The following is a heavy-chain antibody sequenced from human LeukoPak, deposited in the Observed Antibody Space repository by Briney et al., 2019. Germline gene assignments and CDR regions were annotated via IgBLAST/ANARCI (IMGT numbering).Heavy chain of an antibody. Sequence: GGSLRLSCAASGFSFSSYNMNWVRQAPGKALEWVSSITSSGTYIFYADSVKGRFTISRDNAKNSLYLQMNSLRAEDTAVYYCAELGITMIGGVWGKGTTVTISS. CDR1: GFSFSSYN. J-gene: IGHJ6*04. V-gene: IGHV3-21*01. CDR3: AELGITMIGGV. D-gene: IGHD3-10*02. CDR2: ITSSGTYI.